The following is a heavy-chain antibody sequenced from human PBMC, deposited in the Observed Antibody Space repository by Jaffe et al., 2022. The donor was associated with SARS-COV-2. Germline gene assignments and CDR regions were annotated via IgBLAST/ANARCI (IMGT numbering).Heavy chain of an antibody. CDR3: ARSTSVGGWKFDP. CDR1: SVSVSSGGNY. CDR2: ILYSGST. D-gene: IGHD4-4*01. J-gene: IGHJ5*02. Sequence: QVQLQESGPGLVKPSQTLSLTCAVSSVSVSSGGNYWSWIRQPPGEGLEWIGYILYSGSTNYNPSLKSRLTISLDTSQNQFSLKLSSLTAADTAVYYCARSTSVGGWKFDPWGQGTLVTVSS. V-gene: IGHV4-31*11.